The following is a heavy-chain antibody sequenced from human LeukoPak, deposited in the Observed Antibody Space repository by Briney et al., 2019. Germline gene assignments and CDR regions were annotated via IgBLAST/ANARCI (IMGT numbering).Heavy chain of an antibody. CDR3: ARSRGYSYGYIDY. Sequence: GGSLRLSCAASGFTFSNYWMSWIRQAPGKGLEWVSYISSSGSTIYYADSVKGRFTISRDNAKNLLYLQMNSLRAEDTAVYYCARSRGYSYGYIDYWGQGTLVTVSS. D-gene: IGHD5-18*01. V-gene: IGHV3-11*04. CDR1: GFTFSNYW. CDR2: ISSSGSTI. J-gene: IGHJ4*02.